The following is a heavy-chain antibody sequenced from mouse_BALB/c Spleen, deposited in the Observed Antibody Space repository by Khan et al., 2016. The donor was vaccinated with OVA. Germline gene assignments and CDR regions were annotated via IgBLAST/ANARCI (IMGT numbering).Heavy chain of an antibody. CDR3: ARDRIDY. V-gene: IGHV1-7*01. CDR2: INPTSGYT. J-gene: IGHJ2*01. Sequence: QGQRQQSGAELAKPGASVKMSCTASGYTFTSYWMHWIKQRPGQGLEWIGYINPTSGYTDYNQKFKDKATLTADKSSSTAYMQLSSLTSDDSAVYYCARDRIDYWGQGTALTVSS. CDR1: GYTFTSYW.